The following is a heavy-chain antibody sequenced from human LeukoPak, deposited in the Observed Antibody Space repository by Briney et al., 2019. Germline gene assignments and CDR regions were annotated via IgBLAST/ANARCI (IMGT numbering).Heavy chain of an antibody. Sequence: GGSLRLSCAASGFTFSDYYMSWIRQAPGKGLEWVSYISSSGSTIYYADSVKGRFTISRDNAKNSLYLQMNSLRAEDTAVYYCARFYGYGYIPHFRVQNIWGQGTLVTVSS. CDR3: ARFYGYGYIPHFRVQNI. V-gene: IGHV3-11*01. CDR2: ISSSGSTI. J-gene: IGHJ4*02. CDR1: GFTFSDYY. D-gene: IGHD5-18*01.